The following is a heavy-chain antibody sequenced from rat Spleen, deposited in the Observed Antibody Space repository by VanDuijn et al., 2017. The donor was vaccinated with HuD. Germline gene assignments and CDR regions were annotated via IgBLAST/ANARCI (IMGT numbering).Heavy chain of an antibody. V-gene: IGHV3-3*01. Sequence: EVQLQESGPGLVKPSQSLSLTCSVTGYSITSSYRWNWIRKFPGNKLEWMGYINSAGSTDYNPSLKSRISSTRDTSKNQFFLQVNSVTTEDTATYYCAREDYYYDGTYYPYWYFDFWGPGTMVTVSS. CDR3: AREDYYYDGTYYPYWYFDF. CDR1: GYSITSSYR. D-gene: IGHD1-12*02. CDR2: INSAGST. J-gene: IGHJ1*01.